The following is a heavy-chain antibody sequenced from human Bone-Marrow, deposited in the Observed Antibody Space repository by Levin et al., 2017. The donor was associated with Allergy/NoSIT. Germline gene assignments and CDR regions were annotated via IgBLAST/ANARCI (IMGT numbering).Heavy chain of an antibody. CDR2: ISGNGAHT. CDR1: GFTFTSYA. D-gene: IGHD6-19*01. V-gene: IGHV3-23*01. Sequence: GGSLRLSCAASGFTFTSYAMTWVRQAPGKGLEWVATISGNGAHTYSADSVKGRFTISRDNSQKTRNLRMNSMRGEDTAIYSSAKNQPPRSGWYEPFDNWGQGILVTVSS. J-gene: IGHJ4*02. CDR3: AKNQPPRSGWYEPFDN.